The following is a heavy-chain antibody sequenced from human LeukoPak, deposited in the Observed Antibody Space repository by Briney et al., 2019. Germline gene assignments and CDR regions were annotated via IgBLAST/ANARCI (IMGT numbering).Heavy chain of an antibody. CDR1: GYTFTGYY. D-gene: IGHD2-2*01. CDR2: INPNSGGT. CDR3: AREWEIVVVPATPAY. V-gene: IGHV1-2*02. J-gene: IGHJ4*02. Sequence: ASVKVSCKASGYTFTGYYMHWVRQAPGQGLEWTGWINPNSGGTNYAQKFQGRVTMTRDTSISTAYMELSSLRSDDTAMYYCAREWEIVVVPATPAYWGQGSLLTVSS.